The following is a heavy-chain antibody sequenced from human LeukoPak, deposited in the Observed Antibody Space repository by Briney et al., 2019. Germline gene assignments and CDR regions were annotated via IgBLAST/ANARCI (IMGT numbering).Heavy chain of an antibody. J-gene: IGHJ4*02. Sequence: GRSLRLSCAASGFTFSSYAMHWVRQAPGKGLEWVAVISYDGSNKYYADSVKGRFTISRDNSKNTLYLQMNSLRAEDTAVYYCARGDIVVTIPPDLGQGTLVTVSS. D-gene: IGHD5-12*01. CDR3: ARGDIVVTIPPD. CDR1: GFTFSSYA. CDR2: ISYDGSNK. V-gene: IGHV3-30*01.